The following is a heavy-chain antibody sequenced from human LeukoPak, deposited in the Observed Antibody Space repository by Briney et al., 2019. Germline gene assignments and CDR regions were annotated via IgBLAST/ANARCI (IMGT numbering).Heavy chain of an antibody. CDR3: AKKLSSGWYFDY. Sequence: GGSLRLSCAASGFTFSSYGMHWSRQAPGKGLEWVAFIRYDGTIAYYADSVKGRFTISRDNSKNTLYLLMSSLRPEDTAVYYCAKKLSSGWYFDYWGQGTLVTVSS. CDR1: GFTFSSYG. CDR2: IRYDGTIA. J-gene: IGHJ4*02. V-gene: IGHV3-30*02. D-gene: IGHD6-19*01.